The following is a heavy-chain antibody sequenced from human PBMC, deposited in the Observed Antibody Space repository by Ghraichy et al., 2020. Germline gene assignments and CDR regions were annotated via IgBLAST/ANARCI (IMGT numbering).Heavy chain of an antibody. J-gene: IGHJ2*01. D-gene: IGHD4-17*01. Sequence: SVKVSCKASGGTFSSYAISWVRQAPGQGLEWMGGIIPIFGTANYAQKFQGRVTITADESTSTAYMELSSLRSEDTAVYYCARDKAGGLMSVTTWNWYFDLWGRGTLVTVSS. CDR2: IIPIFGTA. CDR1: GGTFSSYA. CDR3: ARDKAGGLMSVTTWNWYFDL. V-gene: IGHV1-69*13.